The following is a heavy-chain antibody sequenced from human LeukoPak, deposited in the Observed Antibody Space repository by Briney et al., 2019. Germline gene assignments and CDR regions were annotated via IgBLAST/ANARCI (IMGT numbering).Heavy chain of an antibody. J-gene: IGHJ4*02. CDR1: GFTFSSYG. CDR3: AGFNPQYSSGWYYFDY. D-gene: IGHD6-19*01. CDR2: ISYDGSNK. Sequence: PGGSLRLSCAASGFTFSSYGMHWVRQAPGKGLEWVAVISYDGSNKYYADSVKGRFTISRDNSKNTLYLQMNSLRAEDTAVYYCAGFNPQYSSGWYYFDYWGQGTLVTVSS. V-gene: IGHV3-30*03.